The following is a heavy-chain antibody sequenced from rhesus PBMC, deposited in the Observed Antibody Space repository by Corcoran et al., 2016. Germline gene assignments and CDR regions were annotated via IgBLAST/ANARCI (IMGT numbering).Heavy chain of an antibody. J-gene: IGHJ4*01. CDR2: IMESGGTK. CDR3: TSSPHAGVVVATPGDY. CDR1: VFTFSSYE. D-gene: IGHD2-21*01. V-gene: IGHV3-100*02. Sequence: DVQLVESGGGLVKPGGSLRLSCVASVFTFSSYEMHWVRQAPGKGLEWVSVIMESGGTKSSADSGKGRFTISRDNAKNSLFLQMNSLRAEDTAVYYCTSSPHAGVVVATPGDYWGQGVLVTVSS.